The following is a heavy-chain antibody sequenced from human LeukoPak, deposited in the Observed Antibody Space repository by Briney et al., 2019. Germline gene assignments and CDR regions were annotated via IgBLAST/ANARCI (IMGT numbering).Heavy chain of an antibody. Sequence: SETLSLTCAVYGGSFSGYYWSWIRQPPGKGLEWIGEINHSGSTNYNPSLKSRVTISVDTSKNQFSLKLTSVTAADTAVYYCAQAAGGIRDFDSLLPDDSWGQGTLVTVSS. CDR3: AQAAGGIRDFDSLLPDDS. CDR2: INHSGST. CDR1: GGSFSGYY. V-gene: IGHV4-34*01. D-gene: IGHD3-9*01. J-gene: IGHJ4*02.